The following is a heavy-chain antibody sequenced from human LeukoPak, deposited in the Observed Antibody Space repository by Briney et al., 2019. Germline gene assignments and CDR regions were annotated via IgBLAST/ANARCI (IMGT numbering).Heavy chain of an antibody. CDR2: INPDGSER. Sequence: GGSLRLSCAASGFIFSSCYMSWVRQAPGKGLEWVTLINPDGSERYYVDSVKGRFTISRDNAKNSLYLQMDSLRDDDTAMYFCTRDLAAVPGPRMDVWGQGTTVTVSS. CDR3: TRDLAAVPGPRMDV. D-gene: IGHD6-19*01. J-gene: IGHJ6*02. V-gene: IGHV3-7*03. CDR1: GFIFSSCY.